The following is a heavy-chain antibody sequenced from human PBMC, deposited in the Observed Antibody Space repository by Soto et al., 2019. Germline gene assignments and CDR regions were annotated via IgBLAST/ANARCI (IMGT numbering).Heavy chain of an antibody. J-gene: IGHJ4*02. CDR3: ARDSRDSSGYYYVKN. CDR2: ISSSSSYT. Sequence: PGGSLRLSCAASGFTFSDYYMSWIRQAPGKGLEWVSYISSSSSYTNYADSVKGRFTISRDNAKNSLYLQMNSLRAEDTAVYYCARDSRDSSGYYYVKNWGQGTLVTVSS. CDR1: GFTFSDYY. D-gene: IGHD3-22*01. V-gene: IGHV3-11*05.